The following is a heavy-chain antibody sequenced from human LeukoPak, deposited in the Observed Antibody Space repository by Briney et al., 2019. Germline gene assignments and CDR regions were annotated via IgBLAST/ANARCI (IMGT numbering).Heavy chain of an antibody. CDR1: GGSISSYY. CDR2: IYTSGST. J-gene: IGHJ5*02. V-gene: IGHV4-4*07. D-gene: IGHD3-3*01. CDR3: ARAGVKSQYDFWSGYQPNCFDP. Sequence: SETLSLTCTVPGGSISSYYWSWIRQPAGKGLEWIGSIYTSGSTNYNPSLKSRVIISVDKSKNQFSLKLSSVTAADTAVYYCARAGVKSQYDFWSGYQPNCFDPWGQGTLVTVSS.